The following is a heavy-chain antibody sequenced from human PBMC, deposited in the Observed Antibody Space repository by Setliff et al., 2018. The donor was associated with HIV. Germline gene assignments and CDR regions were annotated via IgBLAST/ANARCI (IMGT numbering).Heavy chain of an antibody. V-gene: IGHV4-4*08. CDR2: MHVSRET. D-gene: IGHD6-19*01. J-gene: IGHJ4*02. Sequence: SETLSLTCTVSGGSISDTYYTWIRQTPGKGLEWIGLMHVSRETNYNPSLESRVTISMDTSKNQFSLKLSSVTAADTAVYYCARASSSGFLKYFDYWGQGTLVTVSS. CDR3: ARASSSGFLKYFDY. CDR1: GGSISDTY.